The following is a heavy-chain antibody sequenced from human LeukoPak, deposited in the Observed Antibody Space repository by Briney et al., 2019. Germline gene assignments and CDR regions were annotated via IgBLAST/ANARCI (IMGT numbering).Heavy chain of an antibody. D-gene: IGHD1-26*01. J-gene: IGHJ4*02. V-gene: IGHV4-38-2*02. Sequence: PSETLSLTCTVSGYSIRSNHYWAWIRPPPGKGLEWIGSIHYSGNTYQNPSLQSRVTMSADTSNNQFSLNLSSATAADTAVYYCARVVSVVGATFDYWGQGTLVTVSS. CDR2: IHYSGNT. CDR1: GYSIRSNHY. CDR3: ARVVSVVGATFDY.